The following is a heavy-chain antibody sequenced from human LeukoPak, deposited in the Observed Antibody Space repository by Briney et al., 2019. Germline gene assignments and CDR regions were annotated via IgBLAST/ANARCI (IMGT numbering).Heavy chain of an antibody. V-gene: IGHV3-21*01. J-gene: IGHJ6*03. CDR1: GFTFSSYS. Sequence: GGSLRLSCAASGFTFSSYSMNWVRQAPGKGLEWVSSISSSSSYIYYADSVKGRFTISRDNAKNSLYLQMNSLRAEDTAVYYCALWFGELSEKYYYYMDVWGKGTTVTVSS. CDR3: ALWFGELSEKYYYYMDV. CDR2: ISSSSSYI. D-gene: IGHD3-10*01.